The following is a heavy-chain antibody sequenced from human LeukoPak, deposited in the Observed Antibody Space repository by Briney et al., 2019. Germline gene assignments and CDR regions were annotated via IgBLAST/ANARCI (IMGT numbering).Heavy chain of an antibody. V-gene: IGHV4-34*01. D-gene: IGHD3-16*02. J-gene: IGHJ4*02. CDR1: GGSFSGYY. Sequence: SETLSLTCAVYGGSFSGYYWSWIRQPPGKGLGWIGEINHSGSTNYNPSLKSRVTISVDTSKNQFSLKLSSVTAADTAVYYCARPWNYDYIWGSYRFFDYWGQGTLVTVSS. CDR2: INHSGST. CDR3: ARPWNYDYIWGSYRFFDY.